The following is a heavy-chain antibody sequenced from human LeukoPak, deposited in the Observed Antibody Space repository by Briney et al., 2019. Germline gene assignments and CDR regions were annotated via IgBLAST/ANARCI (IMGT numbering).Heavy chain of an antibody. D-gene: IGHD6-19*01. V-gene: IGHV3-21*04. Sequence: GGSLRLSCAASGFTFSSYSMNWVRQAPGKGPEWVSSISSSSSYIYYADSVKGRFTISRDNAKNSLYLQMNSLRAEDTAVYYCAKDAPTYSSGWLGSIFDYWGQGTLVTVSS. CDR2: ISSSSSYI. CDR3: AKDAPTYSSGWLGSIFDY. J-gene: IGHJ4*02. CDR1: GFTFSSYS.